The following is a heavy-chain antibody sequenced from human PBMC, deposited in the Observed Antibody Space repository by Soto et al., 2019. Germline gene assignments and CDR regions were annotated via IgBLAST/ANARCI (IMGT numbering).Heavy chain of an antibody. Sequence: PSETLSLTCTVSGGSISSSNYFWGWIRQPPGKGLEWIGSFYYTGSTYYNPSLKSRVTISVDTSKNQFYLKLTSVTAADTAVYYCARSGTTVTYCDYWGQGTLVTVSS. CDR3: ARSGTTVTYCDY. CDR2: FYYTGST. V-gene: IGHV4-39*07. J-gene: IGHJ4*02. D-gene: IGHD4-17*01. CDR1: GGSISSSNYF.